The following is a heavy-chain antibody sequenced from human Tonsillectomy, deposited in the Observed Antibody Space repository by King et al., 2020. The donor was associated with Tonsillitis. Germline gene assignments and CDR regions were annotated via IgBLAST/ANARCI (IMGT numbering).Heavy chain of an antibody. V-gene: IGHV3-23*04. CDR1: GFTFSSYA. CDR2: ISGSGGST. CDR3: AKYRDFWSPHGMDV. J-gene: IGHJ6*02. D-gene: IGHD3-3*01. Sequence: VQLVESGGGLIQPGGSLRLSCAASGFTFSSYAMSWVRQAPGKGLEWVSGISGSGGSTYYADSVKGRFAISRDNSKNTLYLQMNSLRAEDTAIYYCAKYRDFWSPHGMDVWGHGTTVSVSS.